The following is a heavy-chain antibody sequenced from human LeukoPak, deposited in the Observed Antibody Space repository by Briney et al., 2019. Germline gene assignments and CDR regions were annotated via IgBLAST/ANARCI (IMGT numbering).Heavy chain of an antibody. J-gene: IGHJ4*02. D-gene: IGHD3-10*01. V-gene: IGHV3-23*01. CDR2: ISDSGDNT. CDR3: AKERSTDRAWFGELLE. CDR1: GFTFSSYA. Sequence: GGSLRLSCAASGFTFSSYAMSWVRQAPGKGLEWVSGISDSGDNTYYADSVKGRFTTSRDNSKFTLYLQMNSLRAEDTALYYCAKERSTDRAWFGELLEWGQGNMVTVSS.